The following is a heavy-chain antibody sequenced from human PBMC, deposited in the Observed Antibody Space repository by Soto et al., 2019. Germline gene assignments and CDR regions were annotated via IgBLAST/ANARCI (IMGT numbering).Heavy chain of an antibody. J-gene: IGHJ3*02. V-gene: IGHV5-51*01. D-gene: IGHD1-1*01. Sequence: PGESLIISCNNSGDSSTRYGIGWVRQMPGKGLEWMGIIYPGDSDTRYSPSFQGQVTISSDKCISTAYLQWRSLKASDTAMYYCARRRAILERPGIDAFDIWGQGTLVTVSS. CDR1: GDSSTRYG. CDR2: IYPGDSDT. CDR3: ARRRAILERPGIDAFDI.